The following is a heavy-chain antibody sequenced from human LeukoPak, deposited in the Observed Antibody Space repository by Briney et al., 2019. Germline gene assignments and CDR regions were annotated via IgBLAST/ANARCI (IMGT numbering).Heavy chain of an antibody. Sequence: GSLRLSCAASGFTFNNYAMNWVRQAPGKGLEWVSGISGFGGSTYYAPSVKGRLTISRDNFGNMLYLHLDSLRVEDTAIYYCARRGGSSWSSFDYWGQGALVTVSS. CDR1: GFTFNNYA. CDR2: ISGFGGST. CDR3: ARRGGSSWSSFDY. V-gene: IGHV3-23*01. D-gene: IGHD6-13*01. J-gene: IGHJ4*02.